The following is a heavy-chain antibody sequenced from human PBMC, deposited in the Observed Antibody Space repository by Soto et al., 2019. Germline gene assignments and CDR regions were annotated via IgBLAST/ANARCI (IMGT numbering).Heavy chain of an antibody. CDR1: GASMNNYY. D-gene: IGHD3-16*01. V-gene: IGHV4-59*01. J-gene: IGHJ4*02. Sequence: QVQLQEWGPGLVKPSETLSLTCTVSGASMNNYYGSWVRKPPGKGLEWIGYMYYCGGSNSNPSLKGRVTISVDTSKNQISLKLTSVTAADTAVYYCVRSGHSFGGVMWGQGTLVTVSS. CDR2: MYYCGGS. CDR3: VRSGHSFGGVM.